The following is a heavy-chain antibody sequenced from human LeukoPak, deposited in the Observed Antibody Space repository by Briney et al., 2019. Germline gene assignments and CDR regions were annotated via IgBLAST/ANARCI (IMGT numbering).Heavy chain of an antibody. CDR1: GFTFSSYA. D-gene: IGHD3-22*01. CDR2: ISGSGGST. CDR3: AKDHYYDSKGGMYAFDI. J-gene: IGHJ3*02. Sequence: RPGGSLRLSCAASGFTFSSYAMSWVRQAPGKGLEWVSAISGSGGSTYYADSVKGRFTISRDNSKNTLYLQMNSLRAEDTAVYYCAKDHYYDSKGGMYAFDIWGQGTMVTVSS. V-gene: IGHV3-23*01.